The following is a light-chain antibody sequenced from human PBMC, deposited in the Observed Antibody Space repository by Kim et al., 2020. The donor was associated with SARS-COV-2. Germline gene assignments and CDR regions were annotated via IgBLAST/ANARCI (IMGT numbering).Light chain of an antibody. CDR2: HVT. CDR3: CSYAGGYTWM. J-gene: IGLJ3*02. V-gene: IGLV2-11*01. CDR1: RSDVGGYEY. Sequence: QSALTQPRSVSGSPGQSVTISCTGSRSDVGGYEYVSWYQQNPGKAPKLIIHHVTERPSGVPDRFSGSKSGNTASLTISGLQAKDEADYYCCSYAGGYTWMFGGGTTLTVL.